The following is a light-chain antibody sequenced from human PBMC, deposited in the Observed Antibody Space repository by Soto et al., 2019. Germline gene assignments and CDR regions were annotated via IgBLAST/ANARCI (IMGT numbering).Light chain of an antibody. V-gene: IGKV1-5*03. J-gene: IGKJ2*01. CDR1: QSIGSG. CDR3: QQYTDFQYT. Sequence: DIQMTQSPSTLSASVGDGVTITCRASQSIGSGLAWYQQRPGKAPKLLIYKATNLQTGVPSRFSGSGSGTDFRLTSSSLQPVDSATYYCQQYTDFQYTFGQGTKVEI. CDR2: KAT.